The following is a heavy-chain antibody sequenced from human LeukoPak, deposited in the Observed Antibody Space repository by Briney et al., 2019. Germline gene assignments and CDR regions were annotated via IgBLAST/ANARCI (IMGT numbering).Heavy chain of an antibody. Sequence: GGSLRLSCATSGFTFSTYGMHWVRQAPGKGLEWVAYIRYDESNKYYADSVKGRFTISRDNFKNTLFLQMHSLRSEDTAVYYCAKEGDTAMVTAFDYWGQGTLVTVSS. CDR2: IRYDESNK. CDR3: AKEGDTAMVTAFDY. D-gene: IGHD5-18*01. J-gene: IGHJ4*02. V-gene: IGHV3-30*02. CDR1: GFTFSTYG.